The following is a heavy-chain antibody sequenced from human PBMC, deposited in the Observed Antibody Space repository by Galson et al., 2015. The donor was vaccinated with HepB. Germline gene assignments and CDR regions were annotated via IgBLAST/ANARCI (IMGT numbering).Heavy chain of an antibody. Sequence: SLRLSCAASGFSVYSNYMNWVRQAPGKGLEWVSIIYSSSSNTNYADFVRGRFTISRDTSKNTVYLQMSRLRADDTAVYYCAQLCAGYLCRGTLVTVPS. CDR1: GFSVYSNY. D-gene: IGHD2-21*01. CDR2: IYSSSSNT. J-gene: IGHJ4*02. CDR3: AQLCAGY. V-gene: IGHV3-53*01.